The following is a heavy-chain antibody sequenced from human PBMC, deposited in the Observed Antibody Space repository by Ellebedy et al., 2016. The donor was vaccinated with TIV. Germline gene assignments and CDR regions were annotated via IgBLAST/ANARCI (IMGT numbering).Heavy chain of an antibody. Sequence: GESLKISXKGSGYIFTNYWIGWVRQMPGKGLEWMGMVYGGDSDTRYSPSFQGHVTISADKSISTAYLQWSSLKASDTAMYYCASPTSDYYYGMDVWGQGTTVTVSS. J-gene: IGHJ6*02. CDR2: VYGGDSDT. CDR3: ASPTSDYYYGMDV. V-gene: IGHV5-51*01. CDR1: GYIFTNYW.